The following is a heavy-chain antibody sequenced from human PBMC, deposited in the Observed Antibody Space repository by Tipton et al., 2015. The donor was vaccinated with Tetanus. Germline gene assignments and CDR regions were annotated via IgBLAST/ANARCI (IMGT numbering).Heavy chain of an antibody. D-gene: IGHD5-12*01. Sequence: TLSLTCTVSGASISTSRFYWAWIRQSPGKGLDWIGSIYYTGSTVYNPSLKSRVTMSVDSSKSQFSLDLRSVTASDTAVYYCARLREIVRRSGWAFDYWGQGILVTVAS. CDR2: IYYTGST. CDR1: GASISTSRFY. J-gene: IGHJ4*02. CDR3: ARLREIVRRSGWAFDY. V-gene: IGHV4-39*01.